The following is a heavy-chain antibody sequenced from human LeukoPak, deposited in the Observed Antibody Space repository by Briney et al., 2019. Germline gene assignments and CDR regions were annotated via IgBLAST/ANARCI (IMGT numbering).Heavy chain of an antibody. V-gene: IGHV3-48*01. CDR1: GFTFSSYS. CDR3: ARGVGAADY. J-gene: IGHJ4*02. CDR2: ISSSSSTI. Sequence: PGGSLRLSCAASGFTFSSYSMNWVRQARGKGLEWVSYISSSSSTIYYADSVKGRLTISRDNAKNSLYLQMNSLRPEDTAVYYCARGVGAADYWGQGTLVTVSP. D-gene: IGHD1-26*01.